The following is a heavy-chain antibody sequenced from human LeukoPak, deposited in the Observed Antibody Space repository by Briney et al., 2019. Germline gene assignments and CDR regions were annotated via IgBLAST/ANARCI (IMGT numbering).Heavy chain of an antibody. D-gene: IGHD2-15*01. CDR3: AREVLRLCVVNWFDP. CDR1: GGSISSGSYY. J-gene: IGHJ5*02. Sequence: SQTLSLTCTVSGGSISSGSYYWSWIRQPAGKGLEWIGRIYTSGSTNYNPSLKSRVTISVDTSKNQFSLKLSSVTAADTAVYYCAREVLRLCVVNWFDPWGQGTLVTVSP. CDR2: IYTSGST. V-gene: IGHV4-61*02.